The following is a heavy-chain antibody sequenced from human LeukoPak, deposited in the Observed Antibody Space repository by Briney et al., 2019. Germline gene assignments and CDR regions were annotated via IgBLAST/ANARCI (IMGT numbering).Heavy chain of an antibody. CDR2: IYYSKNT. Sequence: SETLSLTRTVSGGSTSRSSAYWGWIRQPPGKGLEWIGSIYYSKNTYYNPSLKSRVTISADTSKNQFSLTLGSVSATDTAVYYCVSPRGFSYDYFDYWGQGTLVTVSS. CDR1: GGSTSRSSAY. CDR3: VSPRGFSYDYFDY. J-gene: IGHJ4*02. V-gene: IGHV4-39*01. D-gene: IGHD5-18*01.